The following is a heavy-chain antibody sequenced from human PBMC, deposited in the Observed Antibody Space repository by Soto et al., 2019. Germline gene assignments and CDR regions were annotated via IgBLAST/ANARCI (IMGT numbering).Heavy chain of an antibody. CDR1: GFTFSSYS. V-gene: IGHV3-21*01. CDR2: ISSSSSYI. J-gene: IGHJ6*02. Sequence: EVQLVESGGGLVKPGGSLRISCAASGFTFSSYSMNWVRQAPGKGLEWVSSISSSSSYIYYADSVKGRFTISRDNAKNSLYLQMNSLRAEDTAVYYCARDRRLCSSTSCYPLYYYGMDVWGQGTTVTVSS. CDR3: ARDRRLCSSTSCYPLYYYGMDV. D-gene: IGHD2-2*01.